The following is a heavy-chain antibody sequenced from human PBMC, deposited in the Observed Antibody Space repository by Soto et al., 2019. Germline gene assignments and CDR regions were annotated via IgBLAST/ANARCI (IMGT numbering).Heavy chain of an antibody. Sequence: EVQLVESGGGLVQPGGSLRLSCAASGFTFSSYWMHWVRQAPGKGLVWVSRISSNGSSTCYADSVKGRFTIPRDNAKNTLYLQMTGLGAENTVVYYCVRTSLVVAAATREDYWGQGTLVTVSS. CDR3: VRTSLVVAAATREDY. D-gene: IGHD2-15*01. CDR1: GFTFSSYW. V-gene: IGHV3-74*01. J-gene: IGHJ4*02. CDR2: ISSNGSST.